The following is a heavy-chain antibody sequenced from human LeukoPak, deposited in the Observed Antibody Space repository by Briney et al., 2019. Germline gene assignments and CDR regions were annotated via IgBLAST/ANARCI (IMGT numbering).Heavy chain of an antibody. V-gene: IGHV3-48*03. CDR1: GFTFSTYE. CDR3: ARARLWFGELLPFDY. CDR2: ISSSGSTI. J-gene: IGHJ4*02. D-gene: IGHD3-10*01. Sequence: GGSLRLSCASSGFTFSTYEMNWVRQAAGKGLGWVSYISSSGSTIYYADSVKCRFTISRDNAKNSLSLQLYSLRAEDTALYYCARARLWFGELLPFDYWGQGTLVTVSS.